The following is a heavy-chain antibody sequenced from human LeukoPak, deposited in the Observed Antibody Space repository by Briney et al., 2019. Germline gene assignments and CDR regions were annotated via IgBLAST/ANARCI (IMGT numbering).Heavy chain of an antibody. CDR3: AKETGRQQFPYDYSFDH. Sequence: GGSLRLSCAASGFTFDDYAMHWVREAPGKGLECVSLISWDGDSKKYVESVKGRFTISRDNSKNSLYLQMNSLRTEDTALYYCAKETGRQQFPYDYSFDHWGQGTLVTVSS. CDR1: GFTFDDYA. J-gene: IGHJ4*02. CDR2: ISWDGDSK. D-gene: IGHD6-13*01. V-gene: IGHV3-43*01.